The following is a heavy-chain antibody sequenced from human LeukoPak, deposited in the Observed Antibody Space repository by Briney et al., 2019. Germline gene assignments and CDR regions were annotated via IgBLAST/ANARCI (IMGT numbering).Heavy chain of an antibody. CDR2: ITSSSSYI. Sequence: GGSLRLSCAASGFTFSSYNMNWVRQAPGKGLEWVSSITSSSSYIYYADSVKGRFTISRDNSKNTLYLQMNSLRAEDTAVYYCAKDRGFDRYFDYWGQGTLVTVSS. J-gene: IGHJ4*02. D-gene: IGHD3-9*01. CDR1: GFTFSSYN. CDR3: AKDRGFDRYFDY. V-gene: IGHV3-21*01.